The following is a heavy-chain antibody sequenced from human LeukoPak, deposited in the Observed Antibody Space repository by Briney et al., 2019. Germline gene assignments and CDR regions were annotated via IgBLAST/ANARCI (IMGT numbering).Heavy chain of an antibody. CDR3: ARTTSSTSFNFDY. Sequence: SGPALVKPTQTLTLTCTFSRFSLSTSGVCVSWIRQPPGKALEWLARIDWDDDKYYSTSLKTRLTISKDTSKNQVVLTMTNMDPEDTATYYCARTTSSTSFNFDYWGQGTLVTVSS. J-gene: IGHJ4*02. CDR1: RFSLSTSGVC. CDR2: IDWDDDK. D-gene: IGHD2-2*01. V-gene: IGHV2-70*11.